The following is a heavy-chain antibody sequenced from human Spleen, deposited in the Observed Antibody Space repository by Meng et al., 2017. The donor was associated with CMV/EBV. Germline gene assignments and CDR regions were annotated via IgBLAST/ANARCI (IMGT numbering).Heavy chain of an antibody. V-gene: IGHV4-34*01. CDR1: GGLFSGYY. CDR2: INHSGST. J-gene: IGHJ4*02. CDR3: ARGRSSSWYGY. Sequence: LTCAVYGGLFSGYYWTRIRQPPGKGLEWIGEINHSGSTNYNPSLKSRVTISVDTSKNQFSLKLSSVTAADTAVYYCARGRSSSWYGYWGQGTLVTVSS. D-gene: IGHD6-13*01.